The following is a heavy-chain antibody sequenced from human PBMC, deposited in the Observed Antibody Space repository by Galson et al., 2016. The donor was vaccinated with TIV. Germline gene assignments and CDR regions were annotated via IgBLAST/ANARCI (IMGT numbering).Heavy chain of an antibody. CDR2: IYARDSDI. CDR1: GYSLTSYW. CDR3: ARAPGYAGYSYGYFDY. J-gene: IGHJ4*02. V-gene: IGHV5-51*03. D-gene: IGHD5-18*01. Sequence: QSGAEVKKPGESLKISCKVSGYSLTSYWIAWVRQVPGKGLEWMGIIYARDSDIKYSPSFQGQVTISADESVSTAYLQWSSLKASDTAMYYCARAPGYAGYSYGYFDYWGQGTLVTVSS.